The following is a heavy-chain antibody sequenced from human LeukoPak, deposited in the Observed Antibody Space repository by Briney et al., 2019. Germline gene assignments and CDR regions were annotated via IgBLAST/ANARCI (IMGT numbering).Heavy chain of an antibody. CDR1: GGSISSYY. CDR3: AREPTYYYDSSGDYYYGMDV. CDR2: IYYSGST. V-gene: IGHV4-59*01. Sequence: SETLSLTCTVSGGSISSYYWSWIRQPPGKGLEWIGYIYYSGSTNYNPSLKSRVTISVDTSKNQFSLKLSSVTAADTAVYYCAREPTYYYDSSGDYYYGMDVWGQGTTVTVSS. D-gene: IGHD3-22*01. J-gene: IGHJ6*02.